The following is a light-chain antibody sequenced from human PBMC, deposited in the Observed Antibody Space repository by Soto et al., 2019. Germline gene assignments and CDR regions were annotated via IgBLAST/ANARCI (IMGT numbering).Light chain of an antibody. Sequence: DIQMTQSPSTLSGSVGYRFTITCRASQTISSWLAWYQQKPGKAPKLLIYKASTLKSGVPSRFSGSGSGTGFTLTISSLQPEDFATYYCQQFNNYITFGQGTRREIK. J-gene: IGKJ5*01. CDR3: QQFNNYIT. CDR2: KAS. CDR1: QTISSW. V-gene: IGKV1-5*03.